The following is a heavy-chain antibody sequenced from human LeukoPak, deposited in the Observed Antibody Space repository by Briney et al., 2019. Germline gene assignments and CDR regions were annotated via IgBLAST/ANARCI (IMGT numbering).Heavy chain of an antibody. V-gene: IGHV5-51*03. Sequence: GESSQISCQGSGYSFTMYYIAWVRQMPGRGLEWMGVIYAGESDTRYSPSFQGQVTISADKSITTAYLQWSSLKASDTAMYYCARDVEAGAFDIWGPGTIVTVSS. D-gene: IGHD6-13*01. CDR3: ARDVEAGAFDI. CDR1: GYSFTMYY. J-gene: IGHJ3*02. CDR2: IYAGESDT.